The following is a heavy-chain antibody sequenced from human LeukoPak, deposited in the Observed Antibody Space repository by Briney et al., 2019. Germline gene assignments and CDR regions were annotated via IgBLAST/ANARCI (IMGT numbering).Heavy chain of an antibody. D-gene: IGHD4-11*01. V-gene: IGHV1-69*04. J-gene: IGHJ4*02. CDR1: GCTFSSYA. CDR3: ARRYSNGAFDF. CDR2: IIPILGIA. Sequence: SVKVSCKASGCTFSSYAISWVRQAPGQGLEWMGRIIPILGIANYAQKFQGRVTITADKSTSTAYMELSSLRSEDTAVYYCARRYSNGAFDFWGQGTLVTVSS.